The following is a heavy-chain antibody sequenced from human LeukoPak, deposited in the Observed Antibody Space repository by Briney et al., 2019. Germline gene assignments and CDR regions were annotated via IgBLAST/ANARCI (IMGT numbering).Heavy chain of an antibody. J-gene: IGHJ4*02. Sequence: GGPRDIPWQGPGSRFTTYWIGWARRLPGKGLEGMGIIYPGDADTRYNPPLQGQVTISADKSINSAYLQWSSLKASDTAIYYCARGIIESSGWYSPGLIGYWGQGTLVTGSS. CDR2: IYPGDADT. V-gene: IGHV5-51*01. D-gene: IGHD6-19*01. CDR1: GSRFTTYW. CDR3: ARGIIESSGWYSPGLIGY.